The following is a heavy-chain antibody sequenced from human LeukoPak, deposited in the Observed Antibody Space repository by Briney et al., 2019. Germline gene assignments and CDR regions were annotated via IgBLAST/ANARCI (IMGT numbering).Heavy chain of an antibody. D-gene: IGHD6-13*01. CDR3: AKGINSWYWDS. Sequence: GSLRLSCAASGFTFNSYALSWVRQAPGKGLGGVSGISDSGGSTYYADSVKGRFTISRDNSKNTLYLQMNSLRVEDTAVYYCAKGINSWYWDSWGQGTLVTVSS. J-gene: IGHJ4*02. CDR2: ISDSGGST. V-gene: IGHV3-23*01. CDR1: GFTFNSYA.